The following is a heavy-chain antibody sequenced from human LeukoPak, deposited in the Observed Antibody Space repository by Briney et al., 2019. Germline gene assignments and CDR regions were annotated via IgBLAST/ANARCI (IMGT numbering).Heavy chain of an antibody. CDR2: ISPGGDIK. V-gene: IGHV3-23*01. CDR3: AQDGAWQRFDH. Sequence: GGSLRLSCAASGFTFNRYGMNWVRQAPGKGLEWVSGISPGGDIKYYADSVKGRFVISRDNSKNTVYLQMNSLRVDDTARYYCAQDGAWQRFDHWGQGTLVTVSS. J-gene: IGHJ4*02. CDR1: GFTFNRYG. D-gene: IGHD5-12*01.